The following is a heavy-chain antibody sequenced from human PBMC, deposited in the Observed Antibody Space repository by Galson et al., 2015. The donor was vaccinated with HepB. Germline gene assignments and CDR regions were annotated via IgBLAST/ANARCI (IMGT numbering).Heavy chain of an antibody. Sequence: QSGAEVKKPGESLRISCKGSGYSFTSYWISWVRQMPGKGLEWMGRIDPSDSYTNYSPSFQGHVTISADKSISTAYLQWSSLKASDTAMYYCARLWETDPIVGATSPWFDPWGQGTLVTVSS. J-gene: IGHJ5*02. D-gene: IGHD1-26*01. CDR2: IDPSDSYT. CDR1: GYSFTSYW. CDR3: ARLWETDPIVGATSPWFDP. V-gene: IGHV5-10-1*01.